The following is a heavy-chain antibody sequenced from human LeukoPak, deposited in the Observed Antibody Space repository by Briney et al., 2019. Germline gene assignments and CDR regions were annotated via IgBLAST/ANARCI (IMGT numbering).Heavy chain of an antibody. J-gene: IGHJ3*02. CDR2: INANSGGT. D-gene: IGHD1-1*01. CDR3: TRDFGWKAFDI. Sequence: ASVKVSCKASGYTFTGYYMHWVRQAPGQGLEWMGWINANSGGTSYAQKFQGRVTMTRDASISTAYMELSRLRSDDTAVYYCTRDFGWKAFDIWGQGTMVTVSS. CDR1: GYTFTGYY. V-gene: IGHV1-2*02.